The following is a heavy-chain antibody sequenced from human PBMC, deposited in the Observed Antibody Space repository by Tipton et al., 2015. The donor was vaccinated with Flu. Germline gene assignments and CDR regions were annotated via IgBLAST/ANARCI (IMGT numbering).Heavy chain of an antibody. J-gene: IGHJ4*02. V-gene: IGHV6-1*01. CDR3: ARGVAASGFDY. D-gene: IGHD6-19*01. CDR1: GDSVSSNSAA. Sequence: GLVKPSQTLSLTCAISGDSVSSNSAAWSWIRQSPSRGLEWPGRTYYRSKWYNEYTVAVKSRITINPDTSKNQFSLQLNSVTPEDTAVYYCARGVAASGFDYWGQGTLVTVSS. CDR2: TYYRSKWYN.